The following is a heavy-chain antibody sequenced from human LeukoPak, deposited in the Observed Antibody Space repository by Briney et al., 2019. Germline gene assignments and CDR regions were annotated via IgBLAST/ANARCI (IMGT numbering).Heavy chain of an antibody. CDR3: TRGLKGNYYSGMGTYRWFAP. Sequence: ASVKVSCKASGYTFTNYDVNWVRQATGQGLEWMGWMNPKGNNRGYAQKFQGRVTITTDASISTVYMELSSLRSDDTAVYYCTRGLKGNYYSGMGTYRWFAPWGQGTLVTVSS. V-gene: IGHV1-8*03. J-gene: IGHJ5*02. CDR2: MNPKGNNR. CDR1: GYTFTNYD. D-gene: IGHD3-22*01.